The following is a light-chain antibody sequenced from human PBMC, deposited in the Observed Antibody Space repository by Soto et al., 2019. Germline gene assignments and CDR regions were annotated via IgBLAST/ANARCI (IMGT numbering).Light chain of an antibody. V-gene: IGLV3-21*01. Sequence: SYELTQPPSVSVAPGETARITCGGNNIGRKSVHWYHQKPGQAPVLVIYYDSDRPSGIPERFSGSKSGNTASLTISGLQAEDESDYYCCSYAGSYTSVFGGGTKLTVL. CDR2: YDS. J-gene: IGLJ2*01. CDR1: NIGRKS. CDR3: CSYAGSYTSV.